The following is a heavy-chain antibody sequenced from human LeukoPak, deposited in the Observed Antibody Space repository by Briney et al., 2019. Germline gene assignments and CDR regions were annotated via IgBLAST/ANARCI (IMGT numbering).Heavy chain of an antibody. V-gene: IGHV3-30*02. J-gene: IGHJ6*03. CDR3: ARRVRFRYYYYYMDV. CDR1: GFTFSSYA. D-gene: IGHD3-10*01. Sequence: GGSLRLSCAASGFTFSSYAMHWVRQAPGKGLEWVTFIRYDGSNKYYADSVKGRFTISRDNSKNTLYLQMNSLRAEDTAVYYCARRVRFRYYYYYMDVWGKGTTVTISS. CDR2: IRYDGSNK.